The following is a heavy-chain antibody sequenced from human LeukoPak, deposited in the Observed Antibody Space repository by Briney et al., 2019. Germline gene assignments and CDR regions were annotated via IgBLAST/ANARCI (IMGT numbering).Heavy chain of an antibody. Sequence: GGSLRLSCAASGFTFDDYTMYWVRQGPGKGLEWVSLIGWDGGSISYAGSVKGRFTISRDNSKNLLYLQMSSLRTEDTALYYCARGASSSAFYHMDVWGKGTTVTVSS. CDR1: GFTFDDYT. D-gene: IGHD6-13*01. J-gene: IGHJ6*03. CDR3: ARGASSSAFYHMDV. V-gene: IGHV3-43*01. CDR2: IGWDGGSI.